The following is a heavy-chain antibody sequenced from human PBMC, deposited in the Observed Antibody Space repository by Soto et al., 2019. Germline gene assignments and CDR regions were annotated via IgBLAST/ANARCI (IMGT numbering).Heavy chain of an antibody. V-gene: IGHV3-23*01. CDR2: ISGSGGST. J-gene: IGHJ4*02. D-gene: IGHD2-15*01. CDR1: GFTFSSYA. Sequence: GGSLRLSCAASGFTFSSYAMSWVRQAPGKGLEWVSAISGSGGSTYYADSVKGRFTISRDNSKNTLYLQMNSLRAEDTAVYYCAKDRNPPRLIVVVVAAQYYFDYWGQGTLVTVSS. CDR3: AKDRNPPRLIVVVVAAQYYFDY.